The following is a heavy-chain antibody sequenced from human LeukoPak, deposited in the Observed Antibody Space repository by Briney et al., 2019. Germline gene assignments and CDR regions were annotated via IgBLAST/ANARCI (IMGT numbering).Heavy chain of an antibody. V-gene: IGHV2-70*11. CDR2: IDWDDDK. D-gene: IGHD1-26*01. Sequence: SGPTLVNPTHTLTLTCTFSGFSRSTSGMCVSWIRQPPGKALEWLARIDWDDDKYYSTSLKTRLTISKDTSKNQVVLTMTNMDPVDTAPYYCARMSGELLTYFDIWGQGTMVTVSS. J-gene: IGHJ3*02. CDR3: ARMSGELLTYFDI. CDR1: GFSRSTSGMC.